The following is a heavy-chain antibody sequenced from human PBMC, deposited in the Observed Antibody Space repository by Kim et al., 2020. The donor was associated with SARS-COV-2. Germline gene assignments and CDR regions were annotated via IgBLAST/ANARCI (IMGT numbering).Heavy chain of an antibody. CDR3: ARHTQHIMVRGVPDAFDI. Sequence: SETLSLTCTVSGGSISSSSYYWGWIRQPPGKGLEWIGSIYYSGSTYYNPSLKSRVTISVDTSKNQFSLKLSSVTAANTAVYYCARHTQHIMVRGVPDAFDIWGQGTMVTVSS. CDR2: IYYSGST. V-gene: IGHV4-39*01. D-gene: IGHD3-10*01. CDR1: GGSISSSSYY. J-gene: IGHJ3*02.